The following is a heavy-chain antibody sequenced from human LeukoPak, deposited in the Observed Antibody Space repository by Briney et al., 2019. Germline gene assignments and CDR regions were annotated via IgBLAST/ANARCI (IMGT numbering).Heavy chain of an antibody. CDR1: GGSFSGYY. D-gene: IGHD3-10*01. CDR3: ARVAITMVRGVPGYYYYGMDV. Sequence: SETLSLTCAVYGGSFSGYYWSWIRQPPGKGLEWIGEINQSGSTNYNPSLKSRVTISVDTSKNQFSLKLSSVTAADTAVYYCARVAITMVRGVPGYYYYGMDVWGQGTTVTVSS. V-gene: IGHV4-34*01. CDR2: INQSGST. J-gene: IGHJ6*02.